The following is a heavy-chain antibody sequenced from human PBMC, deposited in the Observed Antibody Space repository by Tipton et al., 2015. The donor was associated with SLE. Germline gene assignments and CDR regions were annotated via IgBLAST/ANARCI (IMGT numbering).Heavy chain of an antibody. CDR2: LDYSGSP. V-gene: IGHV4-39*07. CDR1: GGSIRSSTYY. Sequence: TLSLTCTVSGGSIRSSTYYWGWIRQPPGKGLEWIGSLDYSGSPYYNPSLKSRINISVDTSKNQFSLKLSSVTAADTAVYYCARAVGDTSGYLDYWGLGTLVTVSS. CDR3: ARAVGDTSGYLDY. D-gene: IGHD3-22*01. J-gene: IGHJ4*02.